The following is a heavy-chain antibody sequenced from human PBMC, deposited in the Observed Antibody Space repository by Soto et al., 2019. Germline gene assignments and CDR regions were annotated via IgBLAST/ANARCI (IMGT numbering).Heavy chain of an antibody. CDR3: ARVIGGWYYFDY. CDR1: GYTFTSYA. D-gene: IGHD6-19*01. Sequence: QVQLVQSGAEVKKPGASVKVSCKASGYTFTSYAMHWVRQAPGQRLEWVGWINAGNGNTKYSQKSQGRVTITRDTSASTAYMELSSLRSEDTAVYYCARVIGGWYYFDYWGQGTLVTVSS. V-gene: IGHV1-3*01. CDR2: INAGNGNT. J-gene: IGHJ4*02.